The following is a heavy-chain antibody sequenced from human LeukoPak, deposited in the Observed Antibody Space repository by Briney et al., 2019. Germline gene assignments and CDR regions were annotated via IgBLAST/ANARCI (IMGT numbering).Heavy chain of an antibody. CDR3: ARVPYCSNGICYTHYYCDY. J-gene: IGHJ4*02. CDR2: INPSGGST. V-gene: IGHV1-46*01. Sequence: ASVKDSCKASGYTFTNYYMHWVRQAPGQGLEWMGMINPSGGSTTYAQKFQGRVTMTRDTSTSTVYMELSSLRSEDTAVYYCARVPYCSNGICYTHYYCDYWGQGTLVTVSS. CDR1: GYTFTNYY. D-gene: IGHD2-8*01.